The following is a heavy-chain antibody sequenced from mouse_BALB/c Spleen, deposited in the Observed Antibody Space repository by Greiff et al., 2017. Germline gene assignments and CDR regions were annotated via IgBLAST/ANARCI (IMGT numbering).Heavy chain of an antibody. D-gene: IGHD2-14*01. CDR2: IWAGGST. J-gene: IGHJ3*01. V-gene: IGHV2-9*02. CDR1: GFSLTSYG. CDR3: ARDQRYARFAY. Sequence: VQLVESGPGLVAPSQTLSITCTVSGFSLTSYGVHWVRQPPGKGLEWLGVIWAGGSTNYNSALMSRLSISKDNSKSQVFLKMNSLQTDDTAMYYCARDQRYARFAYWGQGTLVTVSA.